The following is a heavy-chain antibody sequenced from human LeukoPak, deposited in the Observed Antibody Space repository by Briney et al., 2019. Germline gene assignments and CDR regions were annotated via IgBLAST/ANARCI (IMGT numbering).Heavy chain of an antibody. J-gene: IGHJ4*02. D-gene: IGHD3-22*01. V-gene: IGHV1-69*13. CDR1: GGTFSSYA. CDR2: IIPIFGTA. CDR3: ARDPRTYYYDSSGYYFDY. Sequence: ASMKVSCKASGGTFSSYAISWVRQAPGQGLEWMGGIIPIFGTANYAQKFQGRVTITADESTSTAYMELSSLRSEDTAVYYCARDPRTYYYDSSGYYFDYWGQGTLVTVSS.